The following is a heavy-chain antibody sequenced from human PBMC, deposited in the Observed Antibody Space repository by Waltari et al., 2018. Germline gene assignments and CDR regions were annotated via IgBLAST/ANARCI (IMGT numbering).Heavy chain of an antibody. V-gene: IGHV4-39*01. CDR1: GGSISSSSYY. D-gene: IGHD4-4*01. CDR2: IYYSGKT. Sequence: QLQLQESGPGLVKPSETLSLTCTVSGGSISSSSYYWGWIRQPPGKGLEWIGNIYYSGKTYYNSSLKSRVSISVDTSKNQFSLMLSSVTAADTAVYYCARLSWTTMTAFDYWGQGTLVTVSS. J-gene: IGHJ4*02. CDR3: ARLSWTTMTAFDY.